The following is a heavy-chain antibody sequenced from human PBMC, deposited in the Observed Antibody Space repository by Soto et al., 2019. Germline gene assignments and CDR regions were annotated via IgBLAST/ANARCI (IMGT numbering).Heavy chain of an antibody. J-gene: IGHJ4*02. D-gene: IGHD4-4*01. CDR3: AKDRDDYRNYVFDY. V-gene: IGHV3-23*01. CDR2: SSGSGSGGST. Sequence: EVQLLESGGGLVQPGGSLRLSCAASGFTFTNYAMPWVRQAPGKGLEWVSISSGSGSGGSTHYADAVKGRFTISRDNSKNTLYLQMNSLRFEDTAVYYCAKDRDDYRNYVFDYWGQGTLVTVSS. CDR1: GFTFTNYA.